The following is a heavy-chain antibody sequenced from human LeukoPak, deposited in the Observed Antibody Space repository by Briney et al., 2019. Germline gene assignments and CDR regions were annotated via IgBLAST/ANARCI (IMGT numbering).Heavy chain of an antibody. CDR3: ARDYLYAFDY. J-gene: IGHJ4*02. CDR2: ISGSGNAK. D-gene: IGHD2-2*01. CDR1: GFSFSSYG. V-gene: IGHV3-48*01. Sequence: PGGSLRLSCAASGFSFSSYGMNWVRQAPGKGLEWVSYISGSGNAKHYTDSVKGRFTISRDNAKNALYLQMNSLRAEDTAVYFCARDYLYAFDYWGQGTLVIVSS.